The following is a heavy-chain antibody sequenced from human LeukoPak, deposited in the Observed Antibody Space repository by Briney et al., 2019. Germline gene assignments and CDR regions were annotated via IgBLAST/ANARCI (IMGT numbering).Heavy chain of an antibody. CDR1: GFTFSSYS. V-gene: IGHV3-21*01. Sequence: GGSLTHPCAASGFTFSSYSMNWVRQAPGKGLEWVSSISSSSYIYYADSVKGRFTISRDNAKNSLYLQMNSLRAEDTAVYYCARAWGCSSPVGRDYWGQGTLVTVCS. CDR3: ARAWGCSSPVGRDY. CDR2: ISSSSYI. D-gene: IGHD6-13*01. J-gene: IGHJ4*02.